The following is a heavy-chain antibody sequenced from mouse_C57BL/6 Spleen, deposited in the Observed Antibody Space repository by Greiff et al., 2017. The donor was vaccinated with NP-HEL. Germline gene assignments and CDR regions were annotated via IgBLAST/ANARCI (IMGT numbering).Heavy chain of an antibody. CDR3: ARQGQGYSNPAY. D-gene: IGHD2-5*01. J-gene: IGHJ3*01. V-gene: IGHV1-53*01. CDR1: GYTFTSYW. Sequence: QVQLQQSGTELVKPGASVKLSCKASGYTFTSYWMHWVKQRPGQGLEWIGNINPSNGGTNYNEKFKSKATLTVDKSSSTAYMQLSSLTSEDSAVYYCARQGQGYSNPAYWGQGTLVTVSA. CDR2: INPSNGGT.